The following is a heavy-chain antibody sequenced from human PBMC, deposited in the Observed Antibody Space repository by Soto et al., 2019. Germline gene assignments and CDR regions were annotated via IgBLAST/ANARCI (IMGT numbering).Heavy chain of an antibody. D-gene: IGHD3-10*01. J-gene: IGHJ4*02. CDR3: ARTGSERARLWFEEVYYDY. CDR2: IIPIFGTG. V-gene: IGHV1-69*01. CDR1: GGTFSSYA. Sequence: QVQLVQSGAEVQKPGSSVKVSCKAYGGTFSSYAISWVRQAPGQGLEWMGGIIPIFGTGNSAQKFQGRATITADEPTSTAIRELSSVRSEDMAVYYCARTGSERARLWFEEVYYDYWGQGTLVTVSS.